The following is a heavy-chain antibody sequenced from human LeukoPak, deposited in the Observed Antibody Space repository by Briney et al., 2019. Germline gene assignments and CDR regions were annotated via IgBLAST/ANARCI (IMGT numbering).Heavy chain of an antibody. CDR3: ARLERGYYDISTGYFDY. CDR1: GFTFSGSA. CDR2: IRSKPNSYAT. D-gene: IGHD3-9*01. Sequence: PGGSLRLSCAASGFTFSGSAMHWVRQASGKGLEWVGRIRSKPNSYATAYAASVTGRFTISRDDSKNTAYLQMNSLKTEDTAVYYCARLERGYYDISTGYFDYWGQGTLVTVSS. V-gene: IGHV3-73*01. J-gene: IGHJ4*02.